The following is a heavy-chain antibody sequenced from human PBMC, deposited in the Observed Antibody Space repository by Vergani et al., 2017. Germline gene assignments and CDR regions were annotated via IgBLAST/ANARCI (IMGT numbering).Heavy chain of an antibody. J-gene: IGHJ6*02. CDR2: FDPEDGET. V-gene: IGHV1-24*01. CDR1: GYTLTELS. Sequence: QVQLVQSGAEVKKPGASVKVSCKVSGYTLTELSMHWVRQAPGKGLEWMGGFDPEDGETIYAQKFQGRVTMTEDTSTDTAYMELSSLRSEDKVVYYCATGLRSYDFWSGWGYYYYYGMDVWGQGTTVTVSS. D-gene: IGHD3-3*01. CDR3: ATGLRSYDFWSGWGYYYYYGMDV.